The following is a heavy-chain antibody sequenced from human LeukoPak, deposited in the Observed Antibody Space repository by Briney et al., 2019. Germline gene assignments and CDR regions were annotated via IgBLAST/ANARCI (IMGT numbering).Heavy chain of an antibody. Sequence: ASVKVSRKASVFTFTTHAFSWVRQAPGEGREWMGWISAYNGNTNYAQKFQDRVTMTTDTSTRTAYMELRSLRSDDTAVYYCARRKVALDYWGQGTLVTVSS. CDR1: VFTFTTHA. CDR2: ISAYNGNT. D-gene: IGHD5-12*01. J-gene: IGHJ4*02. CDR3: ARRKVALDY. V-gene: IGHV1-18*04.